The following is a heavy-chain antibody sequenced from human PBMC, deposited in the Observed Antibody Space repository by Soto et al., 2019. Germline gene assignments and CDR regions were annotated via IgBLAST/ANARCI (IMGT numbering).Heavy chain of an antibody. D-gene: IGHD2-2*01. V-gene: IGHV4-59*12. J-gene: IGHJ5*02. CDR3: ARGYCSSTSCFDP. CDR1: GGSISSYY. CDR2: IYYSGST. Sequence: SETLSLTCTVSGGSISSYYWSWIRQPPGKGLEWIGYIYYSGSTNYNPSLKSRVTISVDTSKNQFSLKLSSVTAADTAVYYCARGYCSSTSCFDPWGQGTLVTVSS.